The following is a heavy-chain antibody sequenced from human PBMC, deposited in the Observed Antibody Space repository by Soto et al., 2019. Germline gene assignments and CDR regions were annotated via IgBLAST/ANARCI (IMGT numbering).Heavy chain of an antibody. V-gene: IGHV4-31*03. D-gene: IGHD5-12*01. J-gene: IGHJ5*02. CDR3: ARSAGSEMATITEWFDP. Sequence: SETLSLTCTVSGGSISSGGYYWSRIRQHPGKGLEWIGYIYYSGSTYYNPSLKSRVTISVDTSKNQFSLKLSSVTAADTAVYYCARSAGSEMATITEWFDPWGQGTLVTVSS. CDR1: GGSISSGGYY. CDR2: IYYSGST.